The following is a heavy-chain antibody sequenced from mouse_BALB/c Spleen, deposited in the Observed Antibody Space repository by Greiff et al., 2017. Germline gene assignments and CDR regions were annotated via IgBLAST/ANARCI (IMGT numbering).Heavy chain of an antibody. CDR2: IFPGDGST. CDR1: GYTFTSYD. V-gene: IGHV1-85*01. CDR3: ARSEYDYAAWFAY. D-gene: IGHD2-4*01. Sequence: QVQLQQSGAELVKPGASVKLSCKASGYTFTSYDINWVRQRPEQGLEWIGWIFPGDGSTKYNEKFKDKATLTADKSSSTAYMQLSSLTSEDSAVYYCARSEYDYAAWFAYWGQGTLVTVSA. J-gene: IGHJ3*01.